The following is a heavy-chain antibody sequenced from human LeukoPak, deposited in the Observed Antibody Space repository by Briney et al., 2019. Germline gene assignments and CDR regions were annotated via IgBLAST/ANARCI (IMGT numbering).Heavy chain of an antibody. CDR3: ARSSEGRYYYDSSGFSYYYYYMDV. D-gene: IGHD3-22*01. Sequence: SVKVSCKASGGTFSSYAISWVRQAPGQGLEWMGGIIPIFGTANYAQKFQGRVTITADKSTSTAYMELSSLRSEDTAVYYCARSSEGRYYYDSSGFSYYYYYMDVWGKGTTVTISS. CDR1: GGTFSSYA. CDR2: IIPIFGTA. V-gene: IGHV1-69*06. J-gene: IGHJ6*03.